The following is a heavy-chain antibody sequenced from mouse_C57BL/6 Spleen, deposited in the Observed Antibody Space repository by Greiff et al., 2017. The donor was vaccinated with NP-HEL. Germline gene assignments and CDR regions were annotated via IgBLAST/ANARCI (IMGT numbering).Heavy chain of an antibody. V-gene: IGHV1-50*01. Sequence: VQLQQPGAELVKPGASVKLSCKASGYTFTSYWMQWVKQRPGQGLEWIGEIDPSDSYTNYNQKFKGKATLTVDTSSSTAYMQLSSLTSEDSAVYYCARGGAYYSTYYYAMDYWGQGTSVTVSS. J-gene: IGHJ4*01. D-gene: IGHD2-5*01. CDR2: IDPSDSYT. CDR1: GYTFTSYW. CDR3: ARGGAYYSTYYYAMDY.